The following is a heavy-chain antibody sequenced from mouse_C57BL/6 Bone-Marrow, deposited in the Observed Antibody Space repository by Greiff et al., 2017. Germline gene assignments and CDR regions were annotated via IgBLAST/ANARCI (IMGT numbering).Heavy chain of an antibody. J-gene: IGHJ4*01. Sequence: EVKLEESGGDLVKPGGSLKLSCAASGFTFSSYGMSWVRQTPDKRLEWVATISSGGSYTYYPDSVKGRFTISRDNAKNTLYLQMSSLKAEDTAMYYCARRGTTVGARAMDYWGQGTSVTVSS. D-gene: IGHD1-1*01. CDR2: ISSGGSYT. CDR1: GFTFSSYG. CDR3: ARRGTTVGARAMDY. V-gene: IGHV5-6*02.